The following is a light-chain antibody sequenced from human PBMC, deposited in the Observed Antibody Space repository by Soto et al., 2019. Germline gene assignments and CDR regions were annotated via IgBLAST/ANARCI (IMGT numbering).Light chain of an antibody. CDR1: QSISTY. CDR2: AAS. CDR3: QQSYSSRWT. V-gene: IGKV1-39*01. J-gene: IGKJ1*01. Sequence: DIQMTQSPSSLSASVGDRVTITCRASQSISTYLNWYQKKPGKAPNLLIYAASSLQSGVPSRFSGSGSGTDFTLTISSLQPEDFAIYYCQQSYSSRWTFGQGTKVEIK.